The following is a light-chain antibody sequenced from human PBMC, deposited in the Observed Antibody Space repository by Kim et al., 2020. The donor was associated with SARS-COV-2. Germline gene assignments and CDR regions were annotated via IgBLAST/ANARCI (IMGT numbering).Light chain of an antibody. V-gene: IGKV1D-16*01. CDR1: QSISSW. CDR2: AAS. Sequence: DIQMTQSPSSLSASVGDRVTITCRASQSISSWLAWYQQKPEKAPKCLIYAASSLQSGVPSRFSGSGSGTDFTLTISSLQPEDFATYYCQQYDSYPRTFCQGTKVDIK. CDR3: QQYDSYPRT. J-gene: IGKJ1*01.